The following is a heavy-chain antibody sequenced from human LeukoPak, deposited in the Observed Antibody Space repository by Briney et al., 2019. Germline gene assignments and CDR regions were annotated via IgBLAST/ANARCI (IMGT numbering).Heavy chain of an antibody. D-gene: IGHD6-13*01. CDR3: ARGGIGIAAAGTGWYFDL. CDR1: GGSISSYY. J-gene: IGHJ2*01. Sequence: LETPSLTCTVSGGSISSYYWSWIRQPPGKGLEWIGYIYYSGSTNYNPSLKSRVTISVDTSKNQFSLKLSSVTAADTAVYYCARGGIGIAAAGTGWYFDLWGRGTLVTVSS. CDR2: IYYSGST. V-gene: IGHV4-59*08.